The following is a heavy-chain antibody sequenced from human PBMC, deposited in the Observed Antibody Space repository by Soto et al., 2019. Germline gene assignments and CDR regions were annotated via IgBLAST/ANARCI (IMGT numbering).Heavy chain of an antibody. CDR3: ARDYYDSSGWTNAFDI. J-gene: IGHJ3*02. D-gene: IGHD3-22*01. CDR1: GYTFTSYY. CDR2: INPSGGST. V-gene: IGHV1-46*01. Sequence: ASVKVSCKXSGYTFTSYYMHWVRQAPGQGLEWMGIINPSGGSTSYAQKFQGRVTMTRDTSTSTVYMELSSLRSEDTAVYYCARDYYDSSGWTNAFDIWGQGTMVTVSS.